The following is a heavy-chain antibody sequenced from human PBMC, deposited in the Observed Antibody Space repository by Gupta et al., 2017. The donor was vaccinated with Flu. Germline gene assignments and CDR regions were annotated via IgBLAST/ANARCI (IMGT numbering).Heavy chain of an antibody. Sequence: QVHLGQSGAEVRKPGASVKVSCKTSGYTFTIYDIIWVRQATGQGLEWMGWMSPNSGDTVYAQKFQGKVTMTRDTSLSAAYMELSSLKSEDTATYYCARVVANGIYTYIDNWGQGTLVTVSS. CDR1: GYTFTIYD. CDR2: MSPNSGDT. J-gene: IGHJ4*02. D-gene: IGHD2-8*01. CDR3: ARVVANGIYTYIDN. V-gene: IGHV1-8*01.